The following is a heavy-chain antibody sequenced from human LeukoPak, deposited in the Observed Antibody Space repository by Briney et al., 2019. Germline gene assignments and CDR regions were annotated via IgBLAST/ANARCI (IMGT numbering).Heavy chain of an antibody. Sequence: GGSLRLSCAASGFTFSSYAMSWVRQAPGKGLEWVSAISGRGGSTYYADSVKGRFTISRDNSKNTLYLQMNSLRAEDTAVYYCAKDGFIVVVVAATPYYFDYWGQGTLVTVSS. CDR3: AKDGFIVVVVAATPYYFDY. CDR2: ISGRGGST. CDR1: GFTFSSYA. V-gene: IGHV3-23*01. D-gene: IGHD2-15*01. J-gene: IGHJ4*02.